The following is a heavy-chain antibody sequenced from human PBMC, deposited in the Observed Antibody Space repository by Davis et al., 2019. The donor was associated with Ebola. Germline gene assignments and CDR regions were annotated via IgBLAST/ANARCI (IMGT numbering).Heavy chain of an antibody. Sequence: GESLKISCKGSGYSFTSYWIGWVRQMPGKGLEWMGIIYPGDSDTRYSPAFQGQVTISADKSISTAYLQWSSLKASDTAMYYCAGGYCSSTSCLPWDYMDVWGKGTTVTVSS. V-gene: IGHV5-51*01. CDR1: GYSFTSYW. D-gene: IGHD2-2*01. CDR3: AGGYCSSTSCLPWDYMDV. CDR2: IYPGDSDT. J-gene: IGHJ6*03.